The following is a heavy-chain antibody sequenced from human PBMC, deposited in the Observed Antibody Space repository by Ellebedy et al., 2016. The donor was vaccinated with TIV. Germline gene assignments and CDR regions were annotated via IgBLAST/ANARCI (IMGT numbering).Heavy chain of an antibody. J-gene: IGHJ4*02. CDR2: ISWDGGST. CDR1: GFTFDDYT. D-gene: IGHD3-10*01. Sequence: GESLKISCAASGFTFDDYTMHLVRQAPGKGLEWVSLISWDGGSTYSANSVKGRFTISRDNSKNSLYRQMNSLRTEETALYYCAKATSDPMVRGVIITSYYFDYWGQGTLVTVSS. V-gene: IGHV3-43*01. CDR3: AKATSDPMVRGVIITSYYFDY.